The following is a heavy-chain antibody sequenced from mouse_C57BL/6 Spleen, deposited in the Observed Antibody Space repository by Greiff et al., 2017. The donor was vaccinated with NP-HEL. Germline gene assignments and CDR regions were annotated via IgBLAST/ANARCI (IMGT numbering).Heavy chain of an antibody. CDR1: GYAFSSSW. V-gene: IGHV1-82*01. J-gene: IGHJ1*03. Sequence: QVQLQQSGPELVKPGASVKISCKASGYAFSSSWMNWVKQRPGKGLEWIGRIYPGDGDTNYNGKFKGKATLTADKSSSTAYMQLSSLTSEDSAVYFCAREVPSPRYFDVWGTGTTVTVSS. CDR2: IYPGDGDT. CDR3: AREVPSPRYFDV. D-gene: IGHD6-1*01.